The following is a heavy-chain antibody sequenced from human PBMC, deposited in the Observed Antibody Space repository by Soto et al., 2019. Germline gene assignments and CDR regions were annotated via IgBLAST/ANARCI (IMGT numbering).Heavy chain of an antibody. CDR2: MNPNSGNT. Sequence: GXSVKVSCKASGYTFTSYDINWVRQATGQGLEWMGWMNPNSGNTGYAQKFQGRVTMTRNTSISTAYMELSSLRSEDTAVYYCARGYCSSTSCDNTGYGMDVWGQGTTVTVSS. V-gene: IGHV1-8*01. CDR3: ARGYCSSTSCDNTGYGMDV. CDR1: GYTFTSYD. J-gene: IGHJ6*02. D-gene: IGHD2-2*02.